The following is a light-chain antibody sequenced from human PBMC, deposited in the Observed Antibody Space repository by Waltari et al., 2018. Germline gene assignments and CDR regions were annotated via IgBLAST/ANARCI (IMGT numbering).Light chain of an antibody. CDR3: SSYTSNSRV. J-gene: IGLJ3*02. V-gene: IGLV2-14*01. Sequence: QSALTQPASVSGSPGQSITISCTGTSSDIGGYNYVSWYQHPPAKAPKLIIYEVSNRPSGVSHRFSGSKSGNTASLTISGLQAEDEADYYCSSYTSNSRVFGAGTKLTVL. CDR1: SSDIGGYNY. CDR2: EVS.